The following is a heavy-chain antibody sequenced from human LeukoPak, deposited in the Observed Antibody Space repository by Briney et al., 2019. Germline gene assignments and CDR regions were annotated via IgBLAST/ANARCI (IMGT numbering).Heavy chain of an antibody. CDR1: GYTFTSYD. CDR3: PRVGHYYGSGSSYTYYYYYMHV. CDR2: MNPNNGNK. D-gene: IGHD3-10*01. Sequence: ASVKVSCKASGYTFTSYDINWVRQATGQGREWMGWMNPNNGNKDYAKKFQGRVTITRNTYISTAYMELRRLRYEDTALYYCPRVGHYYGSGSSYTYYYYYMHVWGKGTALTVSS. J-gene: IGHJ6*03. V-gene: IGHV1-8*03.